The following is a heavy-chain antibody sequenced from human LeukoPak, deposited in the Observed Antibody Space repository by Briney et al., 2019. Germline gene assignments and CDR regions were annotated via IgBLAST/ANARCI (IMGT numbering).Heavy chain of an antibody. CDR2: ISYDGSNK. V-gene: IGHV3-30*18. J-gene: IGHJ1*01. CDR1: GFTFSSYG. CDR3: AKEYYYDSIYFHY. D-gene: IGHD3-22*01. Sequence: PGRSLRLSCAASGFTFSSYGMHWVRQAPGKGLEWVAVISYDGSNKYYADSVKGRFTVSRDSSKNTLYLQMNSLRAEDTAVYYCAKEYYYDSIYFHYWGQGTLVTVSS.